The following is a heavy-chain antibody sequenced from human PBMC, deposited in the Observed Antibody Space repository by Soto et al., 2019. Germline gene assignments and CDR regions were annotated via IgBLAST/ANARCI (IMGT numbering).Heavy chain of an antibody. J-gene: IGHJ4*02. CDR1: GFSLSTSGVG. CDR3: TRIVVVPAALDY. CDR2: IYWDDDK. Sequence: QITLKESGPTLVKPTQTLTLTCTFSGFSLSTSGVGVGWIRQPPGKALEWLALIYWDDDKRYSPSLKSRLTLTKDTSKNQVVLTMTNMDPVDTATYYCTRIVVVPAALDYWGQGTLVTVSS. D-gene: IGHD2-2*01. V-gene: IGHV2-5*02.